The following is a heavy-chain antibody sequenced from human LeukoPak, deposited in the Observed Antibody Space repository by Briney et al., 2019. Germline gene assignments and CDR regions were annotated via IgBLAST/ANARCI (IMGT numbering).Heavy chain of an antibody. Sequence: SETLSLTCTVSGGSISSSSYSWGWIRQPPGKGLEWIGSIYYSGSTYYNPSLKGRVTISVDTSKNQFSLKLSSVTAADTAVYYCAYSSGFLRWFDPWGQGTLVTVSS. D-gene: IGHD6-19*01. V-gene: IGHV4-39*01. CDR3: AYSSGFLRWFDP. CDR2: IYYSGST. CDR1: GGSISSSSYS. J-gene: IGHJ5*02.